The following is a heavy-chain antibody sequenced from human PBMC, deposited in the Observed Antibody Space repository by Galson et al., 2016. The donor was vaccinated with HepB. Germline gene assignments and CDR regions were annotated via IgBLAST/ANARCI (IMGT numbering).Heavy chain of an antibody. Sequence: EPLSLTCTVSGDSIRNVGRHWGWFRQSPGKGLEYIGSTHSSGTSYYNPSLTSRITVSADTSRNQFFLSLTSVTAADTAIYYCVRLGTAAAVANRRGSVYWSQGTRVTVSS. CDR1: GDSIRNVGRH. CDR2: THSSGTS. CDR3: VRLGTAAAVANRRGSVY. J-gene: IGHJ4*02. V-gene: IGHV4-39*01. D-gene: IGHD6-25*01.